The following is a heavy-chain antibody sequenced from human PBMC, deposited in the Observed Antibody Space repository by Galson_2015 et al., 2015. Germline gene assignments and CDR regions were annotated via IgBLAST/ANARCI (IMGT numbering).Heavy chain of an antibody. J-gene: IGHJ6*02. CDR3: ARGCSQWFGELLSGAFIYYYCGMDV. Sequence: SLRLSCAASGFTFSSYWMSWVRQAPGKGLEWVADIKQDGSEKYYVDSVKGRFTISRDNAKNSLYLQMNSLRAEDTAVYYCARGCSQWFGELLSGAFIYYYCGMDVWGQGTTVTVSS. CDR1: GFTFSSYW. D-gene: IGHD3-10*01. CDR2: IKQDGSEK. V-gene: IGHV3-7*03.